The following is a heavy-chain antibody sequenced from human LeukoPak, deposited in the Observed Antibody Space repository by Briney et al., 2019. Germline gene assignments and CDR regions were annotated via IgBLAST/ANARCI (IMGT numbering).Heavy chain of an antibody. J-gene: IGHJ4*02. CDR2: IYIDGTT. CDR3: ARGPRYSFY. CDR1: GFIVSHNC. V-gene: IGHV3-53*01. Sequence: GGSLRLSCAASGFIVSHNCMTWVRQAPGKGLEWISVIYIDGTTYYADFVKGRFAISRDQANNTLCLQMNTLRDEDTAVYYCARGPRYSFYWGQGTLVSVSS. D-gene: IGHD6-13*01.